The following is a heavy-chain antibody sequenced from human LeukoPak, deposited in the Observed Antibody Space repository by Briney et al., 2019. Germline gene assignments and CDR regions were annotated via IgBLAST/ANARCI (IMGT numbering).Heavy chain of an antibody. D-gene: IGHD6-6*01. CDR1: GGSISSYY. J-gene: IGHJ5*01. V-gene: IGHV4-4*09. Sequence: SETLSLTCTVSGGSISSYYWSWIRQPPGKGLEWIGYIYTSGSTNYNPSLKSRATISVDTSKNQFSLKLSSVTAADTAVYYCARSYSSSSFWFDPWGQGTLVTVSS. CDR2: IYTSGST. CDR3: ARSYSSSSFWFDP.